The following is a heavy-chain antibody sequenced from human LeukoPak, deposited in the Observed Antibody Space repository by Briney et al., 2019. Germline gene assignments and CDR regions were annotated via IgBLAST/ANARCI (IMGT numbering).Heavy chain of an antibody. CDR1: GGSFNSYS. J-gene: IGHJ5*02. CDR2: VTHGGST. Sequence: SETLSLTCAVHGGSFNSYSWSWIRQPPGKGLEWIGEVTHGGSTNYNPSLKSRVTISVDTSRNQFSLKLTSVTAADRGVYYCARESYLDWFDPWSQGTLVTVSS. V-gene: IGHV4-34*01. CDR3: ARESYLDWFDP. D-gene: IGHD3-10*01.